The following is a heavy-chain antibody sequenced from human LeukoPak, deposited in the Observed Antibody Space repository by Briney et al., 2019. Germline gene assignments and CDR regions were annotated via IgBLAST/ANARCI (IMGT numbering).Heavy chain of an antibody. D-gene: IGHD1-26*01. CDR1: GYTFTNYA. CDR2: ISGWNANT. V-gene: IGHV1-18*01. J-gene: IGHJ4*02. Sequence: GASVKVSCKASGYTFTNYALSWVRQTPGHGLEWLGWISGWNANTRYAPKFQGRVTLTTDTSTSTAYMEMTSLGSDDTALFYCARYHCMTNRCSVGYFLDSWGQGTLVTVSS. CDR3: ARYHCMTNRCSVGYFLDS.